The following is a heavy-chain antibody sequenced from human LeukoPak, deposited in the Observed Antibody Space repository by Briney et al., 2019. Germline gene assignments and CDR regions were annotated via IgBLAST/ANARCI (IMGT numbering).Heavy chain of an antibody. Sequence: GSSLRLSGAASGFTFSTQLLHWVRQTPGKGLVWVSRISPDGSRTAYADSVKGRFTISRDNARDTLYLQLNSLGAEDTAVYYCARVSSLWSFDYWGQGTLVTVSS. J-gene: IGHJ4*02. V-gene: IGHV3-74*01. D-gene: IGHD3-10*01. CDR2: ISPDGSRT. CDR3: ARVSSLWSFDY. CDR1: GFTFSTQL.